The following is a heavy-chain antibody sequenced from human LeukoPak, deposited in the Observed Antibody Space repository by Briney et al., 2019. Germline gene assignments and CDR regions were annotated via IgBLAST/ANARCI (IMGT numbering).Heavy chain of an antibody. V-gene: IGHV4-34*01. D-gene: IGHD6-19*01. CDR3: AGKAVAGPYFDY. J-gene: IGHJ4*02. CDR1: GGSISSYY. CDR2: ST. Sequence: SETLSLTCTVSGGSISSYYWSWIRQPPGKGLEWIGESTNYNPSLKSRVSISVDTSKNQFSLKLTSVTAADTAVYYCAGKAVAGPYFDYWGQGTLVTVSS.